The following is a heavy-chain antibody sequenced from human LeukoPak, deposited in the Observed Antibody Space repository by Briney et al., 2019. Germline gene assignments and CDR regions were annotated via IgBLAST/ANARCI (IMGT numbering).Heavy chain of an antibody. J-gene: IGHJ4*02. V-gene: IGHV4-59*01. D-gene: IGHD6-19*01. CDR1: GGSISSYY. Sequence: SETLSLTCTVSGGSISSYYWNWIRRPPGKGLEWIGYIYYSGSTNYNPSLKSRVTFSVDTSKNQFSLKLSSVTAADTAVYYCARYSSGWYPHYYFDHWGQGTLVTVSS. CDR2: IYYSGST. CDR3: ARYSSGWYPHYYFDH.